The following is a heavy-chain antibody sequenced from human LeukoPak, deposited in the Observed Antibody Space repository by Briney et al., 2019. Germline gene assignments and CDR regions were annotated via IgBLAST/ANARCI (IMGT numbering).Heavy chain of an antibody. V-gene: IGHV3-23*01. CDR2: ISGSGGST. Sequence: GGSLRLSCAASGFTFSSYAMSWVRQAPGKGLEWVSAISGSGGSTYYADSVKGRFTISRDNAKNSLYLQMNSLRAEDTAVYYCVRVSGWPNWFDPWGQGTLVTVSS. CDR3: VRVSGWPNWFDP. CDR1: GFTFSSYA. J-gene: IGHJ5*02. D-gene: IGHD2-15*01.